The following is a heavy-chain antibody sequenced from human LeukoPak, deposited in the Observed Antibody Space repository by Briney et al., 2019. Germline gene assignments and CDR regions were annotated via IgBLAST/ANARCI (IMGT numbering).Heavy chain of an antibody. D-gene: IGHD6-13*01. J-gene: IGHJ3*02. CDR1: GYTFTSYG. CDR3: ARATAYSSSSYAFDI. V-gene: IGHV1-69*04. CDR2: IIPILGIA. Sequence: SVKVSCKVSGYTFTSYGISWVRQAPGQGLEWMGRIIPILGIANYAQKFQGRVTITADKSTSTAYMELSSLRSEDTAVYYCARATAYSSSSYAFDIWGQGTMVTVSS.